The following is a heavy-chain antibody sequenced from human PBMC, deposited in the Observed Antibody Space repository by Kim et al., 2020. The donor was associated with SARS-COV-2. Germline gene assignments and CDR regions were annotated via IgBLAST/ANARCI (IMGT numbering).Heavy chain of an antibody. J-gene: IGHJ4*01. V-gene: IGHV4-39*01. Sequence: SETLSLTCTVSGGSISSYSYYWVWKRQAKGMGWVGIGSNNESGSNYSNPTIESSVTISVNTNKNPFSLKLSSVAAAAAAVYYCTHHAEWGVGGRYGYGG. CDR1: GGSISSYSYY. CDR2: NNESGSN. D-gene: IGHD3-16*01. CDR3: THHAEWGVGGRYGY.